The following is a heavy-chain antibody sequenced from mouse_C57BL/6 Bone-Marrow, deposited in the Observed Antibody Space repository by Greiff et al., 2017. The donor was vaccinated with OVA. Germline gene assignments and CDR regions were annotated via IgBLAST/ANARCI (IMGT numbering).Heavy chain of an antibody. V-gene: IGHV14-4*01. CDR1: GFNIKDDY. CDR2: IDPENGDT. J-gene: IGHJ4*01. CDR3: SYDYSYAMDY. Sequence: EVQLQQSGAELVRPGASVKLSCTASGFNIKDDYMHWVKQRPEQGLEWIGWIDPENGDTEYASKFQGKAPITADTSSNTAYLQLSSLTSEDTAVYYCSYDYSYAMDYWGQGTSVTVSS. D-gene: IGHD2-4*01.